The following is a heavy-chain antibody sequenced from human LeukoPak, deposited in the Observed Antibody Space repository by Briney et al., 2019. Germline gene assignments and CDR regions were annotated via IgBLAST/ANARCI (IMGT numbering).Heavy chain of an antibody. CDR1: GFTFSTYS. J-gene: IGHJ5*01. Sequence: GGSLRLSCAASGFTFSTYSMSWVRQAQGKGPEWLSYISTSSITKYYADSVKGRFTISRDDAKNSLSLQMNSLRADDTAVYYCAKEMGFCSGGSCYRWFDYWGQGTLVTVSS. V-gene: IGHV3-48*01. D-gene: IGHD2-15*01. CDR2: ISTSSITK. CDR3: AKEMGFCSGGSCYRWFDY.